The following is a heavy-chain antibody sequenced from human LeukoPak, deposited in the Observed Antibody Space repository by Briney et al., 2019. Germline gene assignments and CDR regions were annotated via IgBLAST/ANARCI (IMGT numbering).Heavy chain of an antibody. CDR2: IKTDGSIT. Sequence: GGSLRLSCAASGFTFSSHWMHWVRQAPGKGLVWVSRIKTDGSITSYADSVKGRFTISRDNSKNTLYLQMNSLRAEDTAVYYCARAKRNGFDIWGQGTMVTVSS. CDR3: ARAKRNGFDI. V-gene: IGHV3-74*01. J-gene: IGHJ3*02. CDR1: GFTFSSHW.